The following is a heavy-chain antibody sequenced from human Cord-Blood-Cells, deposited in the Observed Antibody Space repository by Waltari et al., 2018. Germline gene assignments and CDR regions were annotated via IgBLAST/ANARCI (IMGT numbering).Heavy chain of an antibody. Sequence: QVQLVESGGGVVQPGGSLRPSCAASGFTLSSYGLHWFRRAPGKGREWVAFIRYDGSNKYYADSVKGRFTISRDNSKNTLYLQMNSLRAEDTAVYYCAKGRGTGITPLLDWGQGTLVTVSS. D-gene: IGHD1-26*01. V-gene: IGHV3-30*02. CDR2: IRYDGSNK. CDR1: GFTLSSYG. CDR3: AKGRGTGITPLLD. J-gene: IGHJ4*02.